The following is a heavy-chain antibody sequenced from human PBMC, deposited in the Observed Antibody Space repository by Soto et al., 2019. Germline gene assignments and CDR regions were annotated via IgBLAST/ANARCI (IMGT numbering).Heavy chain of an antibody. CDR2: ISYDGSNK. CDR1: GFTFSSYG. Sequence: LRLSFAASGFTFSSYGMHWVRQAPGKGLEWVAVISYDGSNKYYADSVKGRFTISRDNSKNTLYLQMNSLRAEDTAVYYCAKDLYILDGYNYAPSDYWGQGTLVTVSS. J-gene: IGHJ4*02. CDR3: AKDLYILDGYNYAPSDY. V-gene: IGHV3-30*18. D-gene: IGHD5-12*01.